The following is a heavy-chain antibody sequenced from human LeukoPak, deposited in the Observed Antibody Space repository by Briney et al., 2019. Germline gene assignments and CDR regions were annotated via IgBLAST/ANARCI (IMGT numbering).Heavy chain of an antibody. D-gene: IGHD3-9*01. V-gene: IGHV5-51*01. Sequence: GESLKISCKGSGYSFTSYWIGWVRQMPGKGLEWMGIIYPGDSDTRYSPSFQGQVTISADKSISTAYLQWSSLKASDTAMYYCARGGPALRYFDWLPRHFDYWGQGTLVTVSS. CDR3: ARGGPALRYFDWLPRHFDY. CDR2: IYPGDSDT. J-gene: IGHJ4*02. CDR1: GYSFTSYW.